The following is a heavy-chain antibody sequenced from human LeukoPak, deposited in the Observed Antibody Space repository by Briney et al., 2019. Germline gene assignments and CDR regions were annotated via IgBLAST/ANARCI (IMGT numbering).Heavy chain of an antibody. V-gene: IGHV3-23*01. CDR3: AKKPDFWSGLYYFGY. J-gene: IGHJ4*02. D-gene: IGHD3-3*01. CDR2: ISGSGGST. Sequence: GGSLRLSCAASGFTFSSYAMSWVRQAPGKGLEWVSAISGSGGSTYYADSVKGRFTISRDNSKNTLYLQMNSLRAEDTAVYYCAKKPDFWSGLYYFGYWGQGTLVTVSS. CDR1: GFTFSSYA.